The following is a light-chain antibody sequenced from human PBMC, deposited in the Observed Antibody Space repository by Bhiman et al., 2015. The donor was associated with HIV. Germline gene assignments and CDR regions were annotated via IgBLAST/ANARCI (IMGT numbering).Light chain of an antibody. CDR2: DVS. J-gene: IGLJ2*01. CDR3: TSYTSSSTVI. Sequence: QSALTQPASVSGSPGQSITISCTGTSSDVGGYNYVSWCQQHPGKAPKLMIYDVSKRPSGVSNRFSGSKSGNTASLTISGLQAEDEAAYYCTSYTSSSTVIFGGGTELTVL. CDR1: SSDVGGYNY. V-gene: IGLV2-14*03.